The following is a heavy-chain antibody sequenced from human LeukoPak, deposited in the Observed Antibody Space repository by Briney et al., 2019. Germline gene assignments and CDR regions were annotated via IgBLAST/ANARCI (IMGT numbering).Heavy chain of an antibody. CDR2: ITAYNDNT. V-gene: IGHV1-18*01. D-gene: IGHD3-10*01. CDR1: GYTFTSYG. CDR3: ARALLWFGEPSHIDY. Sequence: VASVKVSCKSSGYTFTSYGISWVRQAPGQGLEWIGWITAYNDNTNYAQKLQGRVTMTTDTSTSTAYMELRSLRSDDTAVYYCARALLWFGEPSHIDYWGQGTLVTVSS. J-gene: IGHJ4*02.